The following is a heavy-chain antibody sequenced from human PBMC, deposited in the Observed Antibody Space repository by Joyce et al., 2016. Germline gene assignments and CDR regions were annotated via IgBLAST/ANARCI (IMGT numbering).Heavy chain of an antibody. CDR3: ARVTGYGAFDP. J-gene: IGHJ5*02. CDR1: AGSIRGCGDY. Sequence: QVQLQESGPGLVKPSPTLSLPCTVSAGSIRGCGDYGRWIRQHPGKGLEWIGYIDYTGSTYYNPSLKSRLSISVDTSKNKVSLRLTSVAAADTAVYYCARVTGYGAFDPWGQGTLVTVSS. D-gene: IGHD1-14*01. CDR2: IDYTGST. V-gene: IGHV4-31*03.